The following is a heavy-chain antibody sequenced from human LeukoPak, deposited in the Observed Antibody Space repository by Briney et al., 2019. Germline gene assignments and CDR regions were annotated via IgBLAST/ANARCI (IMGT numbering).Heavy chain of an antibody. Sequence: TGGSLRLSCAASGFTFSDYYMSWIRQAPGKGLEWVSYISSSGSTIYYADSVKGRFTISRDNSKNTLYLQMNSLRAEDTAVYYCAKGAAAMAVYYMDVWGKGTTVTVSS. CDR2: ISSSGSTI. D-gene: IGHD5-18*01. CDR1: GFTFSDYY. CDR3: AKGAAAMAVYYMDV. J-gene: IGHJ6*03. V-gene: IGHV3-11*01.